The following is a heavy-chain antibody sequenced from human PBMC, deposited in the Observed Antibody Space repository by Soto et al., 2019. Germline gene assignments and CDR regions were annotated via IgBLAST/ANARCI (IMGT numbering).Heavy chain of an antibody. CDR2: ISGSGGST. V-gene: IGHV3-23*01. D-gene: IGHD3-22*01. CDR1: GFTFSRYD. J-gene: IGHJ4*02. CDR3: ANHGYSYDSSGYYPY. Sequence: GSLRLSCAASGFTFSRYDMSWVRQAPGKGLEWVSVISGSGGSTYYADSVKGRFTISRDNSRNTLYLQMNSLRAEDTAVYYCANHGYSYDSSGYYPYWGQGTLVTVSS.